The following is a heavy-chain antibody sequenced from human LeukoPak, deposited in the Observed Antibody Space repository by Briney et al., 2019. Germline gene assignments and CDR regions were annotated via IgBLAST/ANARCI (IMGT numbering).Heavy chain of an antibody. J-gene: IGHJ4*02. CDR1: GFTFSSYG. CDR2: ISYDGSNK. D-gene: IGHD6-19*01. Sequence: GRSLRLSCAASGFTFSSYGMHWVRQAPGKGLEWVAVISYDGSNKYYADSVKGRFTISRDNSKNTLYLQMGSLRAEDMAVYYCARSGDSSGWRHFDYWGQGTLVTVSS. CDR3: ARSGDSSGWRHFDY. V-gene: IGHV3-30*03.